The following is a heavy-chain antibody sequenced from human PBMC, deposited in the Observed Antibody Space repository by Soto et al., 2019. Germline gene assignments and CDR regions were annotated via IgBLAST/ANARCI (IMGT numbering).Heavy chain of an antibody. D-gene: IGHD2-15*01. CDR3: ARKTVVTQFRGMDV. CDR1: GGTFSSYA. Sequence: ASVKVSCKASGGTFSSYAISWVRQAPGQGLEWMGGIIPICGTANYAQKFQGGVTIAADESTSTAYMKLSTLRSEDTAVYYCARKTVVTQFRGMDVWGQGTTVTVSS. CDR2: IIPICGTA. V-gene: IGHV1-69*13. J-gene: IGHJ6*02.